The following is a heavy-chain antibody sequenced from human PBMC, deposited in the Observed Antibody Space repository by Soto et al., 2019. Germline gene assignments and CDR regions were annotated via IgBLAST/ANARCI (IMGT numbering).Heavy chain of an antibody. CDR1: GGSFSGYY. D-gene: IGHD6-13*01. J-gene: IGHJ4*02. Sequence: PSETLSLTCAVYGGSFSGYYWSWIRQPPGKGLEWIGEINHSGSTNYNPSLKSRVTISVDTSKNQFSLKLSSVTAADTAVYYCARLRSDGYSSSWPVSDYWGQGTLVTVSS. V-gene: IGHV4-34*01. CDR3: ARLRSDGYSSSWPVSDY. CDR2: INHSGST.